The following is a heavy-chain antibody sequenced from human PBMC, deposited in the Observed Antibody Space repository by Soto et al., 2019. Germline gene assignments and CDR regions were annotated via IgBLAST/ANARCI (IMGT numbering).Heavy chain of an antibody. D-gene: IGHD3-10*01. CDR1: GGSISSSSYY. V-gene: IGHV4-39*01. CDR3: ARQDYTYHFGSGSYPGTGYGMDV. Sequence: SETLSLTCTVSGGSISSSSYYWGWIRQPPGKGLEWIGSIYYSGSTYYNPSLRSRLTISVDTSKSQFSLNLSSVTAADTAVYYCARQDYTYHFGSGSYPGTGYGMDVWGQGTTVTVSS. CDR2: IYYSGST. J-gene: IGHJ6*02.